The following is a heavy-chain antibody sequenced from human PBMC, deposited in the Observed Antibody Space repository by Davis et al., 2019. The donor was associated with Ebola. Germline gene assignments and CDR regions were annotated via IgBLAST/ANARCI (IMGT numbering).Heavy chain of an antibody. V-gene: IGHV3-30*03. J-gene: IGHJ4*02. Sequence: GESLKISCAASGFTFSSYGMHWVRQAPGKGLEWVAVISYDGSNKYYADSVKGRFTISRDNSKNTLYLQMNSLRAEDTAVYYCVVVVITTPAYWGQGTLVTVSS. D-gene: IGHD3-22*01. CDR2: ISYDGSNK. CDR1: GFTFSSYG. CDR3: VVVVITTPAY.